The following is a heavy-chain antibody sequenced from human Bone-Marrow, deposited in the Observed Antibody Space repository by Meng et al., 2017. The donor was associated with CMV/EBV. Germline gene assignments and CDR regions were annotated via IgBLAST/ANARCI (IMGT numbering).Heavy chain of an antibody. CDR1: GFTFSSYG. V-gene: IGHV3-30*02. CDR2: IRYDGSNK. Sequence: GESLKISCAASGFTFSSYGMHWVRQAPGKGLEWVAFIRYDGSNKYYADSVKGRFTISRDNSKNTLYLQMNSLRAEDTAVYYCAKDGPRCSSTSCYRRIYDYYYGMDVWGQGPTVTVSS. J-gene: IGHJ6*02. D-gene: IGHD2-2*02. CDR3: AKDGPRCSSTSCYRRIYDYYYGMDV.